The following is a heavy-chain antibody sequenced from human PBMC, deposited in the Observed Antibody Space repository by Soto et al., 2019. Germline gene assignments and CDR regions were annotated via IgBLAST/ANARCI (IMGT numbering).Heavy chain of an antibody. Sequence: QVQLQESGPGLVKPSETLSLTCTVSGGSVNSGSYYWSWIRQPPGKGLEWIGYIYFSGTTSYNPSLKSRVTISLDASKNQLSLKLTSVTAADTAVYYCASGSSSCDCWGQGTLVTVSS. V-gene: IGHV4-61*01. J-gene: IGHJ4*02. CDR1: GGSVNSGSYY. D-gene: IGHD6-13*01. CDR2: IYFSGTT. CDR3: ASGSSSCDC.